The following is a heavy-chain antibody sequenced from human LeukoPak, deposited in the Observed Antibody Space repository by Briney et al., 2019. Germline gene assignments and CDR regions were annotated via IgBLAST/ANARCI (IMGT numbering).Heavy chain of an antibody. V-gene: IGHV4-39*01. D-gene: IGHD3-3*01. CDR3: ARCLVWSGYSY. CDR2: IYYSGST. J-gene: IGHJ4*02. CDR1: GGSISSSSYY. Sequence: SETLSLTCTVSGGSISSSSYYWGWIRQPPGKGLEWIGSIYYSGSTYYNPSLKSRVTISVDTSKNQFSLKLSSVTAADTAVYYCARCLVWSGYSYWGQGTLVTVSS.